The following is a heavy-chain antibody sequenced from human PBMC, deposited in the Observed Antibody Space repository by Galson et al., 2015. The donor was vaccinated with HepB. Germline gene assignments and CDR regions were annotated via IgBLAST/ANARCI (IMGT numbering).Heavy chain of an antibody. J-gene: IGHJ4*02. CDR1: GFTFSSYW. CDR3: ARGIAAAVHPASVDY. D-gene: IGHD6-13*01. V-gene: IGHV3-74*01. Sequence: LRLSCAASGFTFSSYWMHWVRQAPGKRLVWVSRINSDGSSTSYADSVKSRFTISRDNAKNTLYQQMNSLRAEDTAVYYCARGIAAAVHPASVDYWGQGTLVTVSS. CDR2: INSDGSST.